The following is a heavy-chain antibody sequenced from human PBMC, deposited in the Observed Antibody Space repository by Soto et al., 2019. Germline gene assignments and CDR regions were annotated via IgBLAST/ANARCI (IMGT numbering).Heavy chain of an antibody. CDR1: GDRISSNSID. Sequence: SQTLSLTCAISGDRISSNSIDWSWNRQSPSRGLEWLGRTYYRIKWYNDYAVSVKGRVTINPDASKNQFSLQLNSVTPEDTAVYYCARGSGYIYAYSFDVWGQGTMVTVSS. CDR2: TYYRIKWYN. J-gene: IGHJ3*01. CDR3: ARGSGYIYAYSFDV. V-gene: IGHV6-1*01. D-gene: IGHD5-18*01.